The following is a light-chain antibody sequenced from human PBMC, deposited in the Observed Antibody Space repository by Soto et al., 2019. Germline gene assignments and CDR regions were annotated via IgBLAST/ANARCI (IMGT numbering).Light chain of an antibody. CDR3: QQGNSFPLT. CDR1: QDIDSW. V-gene: IGKV1-12*01. J-gene: IGKJ4*01. Sequence: DIQMTQSPSSVSASIGDRVTITCRASQDIDSWLAWFQQKPGEAPRLLIYAAISLHSGVPSRFSGAGSGTDFSLTISSLQPADFATYFCQQGNSFPLTFGGGTKVEIK. CDR2: AAI.